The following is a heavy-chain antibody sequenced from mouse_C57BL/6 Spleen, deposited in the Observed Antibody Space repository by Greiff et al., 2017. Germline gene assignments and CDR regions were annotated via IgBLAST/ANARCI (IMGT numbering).Heavy chain of an antibody. CDR2: INPNYGTT. CDR3: ARSGTTVVATGSFDV. D-gene: IGHD1-1*01. CDR1: GYSFTDYN. J-gene: IGHJ1*03. Sequence: EVQLQQSGPELVKPGASVKISCKASGYSFTDYNMNWVKQSTGKSLEWIGVINPNYGTTSYNQKFKGKATLTVDQSSSTAYMQLNSLTSEDSAVYYCARSGTTVVATGSFDVWGTGTTVTVSS. V-gene: IGHV1-39*01.